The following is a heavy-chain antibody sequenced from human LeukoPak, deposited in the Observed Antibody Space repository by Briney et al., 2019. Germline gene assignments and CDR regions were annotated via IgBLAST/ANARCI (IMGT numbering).Heavy chain of an antibody. D-gene: IGHD6-13*01. CDR1: GYSFTDYY. CDR2: INPETGGT. J-gene: IGHJ4*02. V-gene: IGHV1-2*02. Sequence: GASVKVSCKASGYSFTDYYMHWVRQAPGQGLEWMGSINPETGGTNYARKFQGRVTMTTDTTISTAYMQLSRLRSDDTAVYYCASGLNSRSSSCWGQGTGVTVSS. CDR3: ASGLNSRSSSC.